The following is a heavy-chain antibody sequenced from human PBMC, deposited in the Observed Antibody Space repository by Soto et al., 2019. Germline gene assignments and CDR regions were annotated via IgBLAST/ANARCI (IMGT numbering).Heavy chain of an antibody. J-gene: IGHJ6*02. Sequence: GRSLRLSCAASGFNFNSYTINWVRQAPGKRLEWLSSISSSGYIFSTDSVRGRFTISRDNAKNSVYLQINSLRAEDTAVYFCARDCSGGSCYPGMDVWGQGTTVTVSS. CDR3: ARDCSGGSCYPGMDV. CDR2: ISSSGYI. CDR1: GFNFNSYT. D-gene: IGHD2-15*01. V-gene: IGHV3-21*01.